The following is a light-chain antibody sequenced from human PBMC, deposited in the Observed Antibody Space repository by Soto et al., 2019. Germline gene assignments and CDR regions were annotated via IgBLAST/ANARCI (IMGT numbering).Light chain of an antibody. J-gene: IGKJ2*01. CDR3: QQYGRSPYT. Sequence: EIVLTQSPGTLSLSPGERATLSCRASQSITSNYLAWYQQKPGQAPRLLVYAVSGRPNGIPDRFSGSGSGTYFTLTSSRLEPEDFALYYCQQYGRSPYTFGQGTQLEIK. CDR1: QSITSNY. V-gene: IGKV3-20*01. CDR2: AVS.